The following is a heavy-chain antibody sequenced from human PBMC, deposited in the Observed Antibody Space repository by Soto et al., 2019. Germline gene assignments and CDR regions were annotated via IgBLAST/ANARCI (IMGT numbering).Heavy chain of an antibody. Sequence: GGSLRLSCAASGFTFSSYAMSWVRQAPGKGLEWVSAVSGSGGSTYYADSVKGRFTISRDNSKNTLDLQMNSLRAEDTAVYYCAKGITGTTRTDYWGQGTLVTVSS. CDR1: GFTFSSYA. V-gene: IGHV3-23*01. CDR3: AKGITGTTRTDY. CDR2: VSGSGGST. J-gene: IGHJ4*02. D-gene: IGHD1-20*01.